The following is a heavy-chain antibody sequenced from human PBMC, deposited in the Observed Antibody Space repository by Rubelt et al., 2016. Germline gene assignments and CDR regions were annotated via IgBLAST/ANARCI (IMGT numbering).Heavy chain of an antibody. J-gene: IGHJ4*02. V-gene: IGHV5-10-1*03. CDR1: GYSFTSYW. Sequence: EVQLVQSGAEVKKPGESLRISCKGSGYSFTSYWISWVRQMPGKGLEWMGRIDPSDSYTNFSPSFQGHVTISADKSISTAYLQWSSLKASDTAMYYCARRGDGYNLIDYWGQGTLVTVSS. CDR2: IDPSDSYT. CDR3: ARRGDGYNLIDY. D-gene: IGHD5-24*01.